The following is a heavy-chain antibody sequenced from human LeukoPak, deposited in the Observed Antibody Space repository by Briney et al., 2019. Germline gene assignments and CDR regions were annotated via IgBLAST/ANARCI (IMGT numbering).Heavy chain of an antibody. CDR2: INPNSGGT. Sequence: ASVKVSCKASGYTFTGYYMHWVRQATGQGLEWMGWINPNSGGTNYAQKFQGRVTMTRDTSISTAYMELSRLRSDDTAVYYCARGIGVAIFGVEWFDPWGQGTLVTVSS. J-gene: IGHJ5*02. D-gene: IGHD3-3*01. CDR3: ARGIGVAIFGVEWFDP. V-gene: IGHV1-2*02. CDR1: GYTFTGYY.